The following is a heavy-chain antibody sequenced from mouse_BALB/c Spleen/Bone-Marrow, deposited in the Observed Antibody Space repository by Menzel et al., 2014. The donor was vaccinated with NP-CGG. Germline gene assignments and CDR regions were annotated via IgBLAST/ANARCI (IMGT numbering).Heavy chain of an antibody. D-gene: IGHD2-1*01. J-gene: IGHJ2*01. CDR3: SALYGIVFDY. CDR2: IHPNTGGS. V-gene: IGHV1-18*01. Sequence: EVQLQQSGPELVEPGASVKISCKTSGYTFTEYTMHWVKQSHGKSLEWIGGIHPNTGGSSYNQKFKGKATLTVDKSSSTAYMELRNLTSEDSAVYYCSALYGIVFDYWGQGTTLTVSS. CDR1: GYTFTEYT.